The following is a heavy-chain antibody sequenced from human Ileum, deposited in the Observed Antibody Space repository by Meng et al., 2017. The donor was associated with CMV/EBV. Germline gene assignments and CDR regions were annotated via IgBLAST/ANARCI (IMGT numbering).Heavy chain of an antibody. Sequence: GESLKISCAASGFTFSSYAMSWLRQAPGKGLEWVSDIHLGSRTNYADSVKGRFTISRDPSKNTLYLQMNSLKPEDTAVYYCAKATRITISGVVTLPGWFDTWGQGSLVTVSS. D-gene: IGHD3-3*01. J-gene: IGHJ5*01. CDR1: GFTFSSYA. V-gene: IGHV3-23*05. CDR2: IHLGSRT. CDR3: AKATRITISGVVTLPGWFDT.